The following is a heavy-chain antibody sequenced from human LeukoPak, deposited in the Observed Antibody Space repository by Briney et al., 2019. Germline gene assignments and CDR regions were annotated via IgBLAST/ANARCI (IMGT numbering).Heavy chain of an antibody. V-gene: IGHV4-59*01. J-gene: IGHJ6*03. D-gene: IGHD3-3*01. CDR1: GGSISSYY. Sequence: SETLSLTCTVSGGSISSYYWSWIRQPPGKGLEWIGYIYYSGSTNYNPSLKSRVTISVDTSKNQFSLKLSSVTAVDTAVYYCARSYDFYMDVWGKGTTVTVSS. CDR3: ARSYDFYMDV. CDR2: IYYSGST.